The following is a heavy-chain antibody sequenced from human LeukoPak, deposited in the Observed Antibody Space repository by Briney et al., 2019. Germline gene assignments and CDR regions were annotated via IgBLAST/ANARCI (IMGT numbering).Heavy chain of an antibody. Sequence: PSETLSLTCAVYGGSFSGFYWTWIRQPPGKGLEWIGSIYYSGSTYYSPSLKSRVTISVDTSKNQFSLKLSSVTAADTAVYYCARCYGSGSFYYYYYMDVWGKGTTVTVSS. D-gene: IGHD3-10*01. V-gene: IGHV4-34*01. CDR3: ARCYGSGSFYYYYYMDV. CDR2: IYYSGST. J-gene: IGHJ6*03. CDR1: GGSFSGFY.